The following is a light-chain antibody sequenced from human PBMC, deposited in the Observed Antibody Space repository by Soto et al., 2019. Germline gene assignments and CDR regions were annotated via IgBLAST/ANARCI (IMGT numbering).Light chain of an antibody. V-gene: IGLV2-14*01. CDR1: SSNVGGYNY. CDR3: SSYSSSSRDV. J-gene: IGLJ1*01. CDR2: DVS. Sequence: QSVLTQPASVSGSPGQSITISCTGTSSNVGGYNYVSWYQQHPGKAPKLMIYDVSNRPSGVSNRFSGSKSGNTASLTISGLQAEDEADYYSSSYSSSSRDVFGTGTKVTVL.